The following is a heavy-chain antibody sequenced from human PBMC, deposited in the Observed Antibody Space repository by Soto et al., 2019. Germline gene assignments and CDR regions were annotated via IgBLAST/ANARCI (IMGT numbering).Heavy chain of an antibody. V-gene: IGHV4-59*06. J-gene: IGHJ5*02. Sequence: SETLSLTCSVSCGSISGFYWSWIRQTPEKGLEWIGYIYYSGSTYYNPSLKSRVTISVDTSKNQFSLKLSSVTAADTAVYYCARSINPWGQGTLVTVSS. D-gene: IGHD3-10*01. CDR3: ARSINP. CDR2: IYYSGST. CDR1: CGSISGFY.